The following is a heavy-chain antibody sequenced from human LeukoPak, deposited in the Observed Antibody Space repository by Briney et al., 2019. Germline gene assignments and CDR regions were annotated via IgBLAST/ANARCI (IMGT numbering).Heavy chain of an antibody. CDR1: GFTFSSYW. Sequence: GGSLRLSCAASGFTFSSYWMHWVRQAPGKGLEWVSSISSSSSYIYYADSVKGRFTISRDNAKNSLYLQMNSLRAEDTAIYYCARGYNNNWMSDYWGQGTLVTVSS. D-gene: IGHD1-1*01. V-gene: IGHV3-21*01. J-gene: IGHJ4*02. CDR3: ARGYNNNWMSDY. CDR2: ISSSSSYI.